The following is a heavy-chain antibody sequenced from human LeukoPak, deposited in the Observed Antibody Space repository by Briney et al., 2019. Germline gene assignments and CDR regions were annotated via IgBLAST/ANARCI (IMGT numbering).Heavy chain of an antibody. Sequence: SETLSLTCAVYGGSFSGYYWSWIRQPPGKGLEWIGEINHSGSTNYNPSLKSRVTVSVDTSKNQFSLKLSSVTAADTAVYYCARGRQRYCSSTSCPGGYFQHSGQGTLVTVSS. D-gene: IGHD2-2*01. J-gene: IGHJ1*01. CDR1: GGSFSGYY. CDR2: INHSGST. CDR3: ARGRQRYCSSTSCPGGYFQH. V-gene: IGHV4-34*01.